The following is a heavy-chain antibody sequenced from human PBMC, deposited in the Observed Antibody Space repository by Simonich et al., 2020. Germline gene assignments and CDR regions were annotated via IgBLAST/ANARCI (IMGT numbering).Heavy chain of an antibody. CDR1: GGSICIGCYY. D-gene: IGHD6-13*01. Sequence: QLQLQESGPGLVKPSETLSSTCTVSGGSICIGCYYGGGTRQPQGKGLEWIGSICYSGSTYYNPSLKSRVTISVDTSKNQFSLKLSFVTAADTAVYYCARHAGFAFDIWGQGTMVTVSS. J-gene: IGHJ3*02. V-gene: IGHV4-39*01. CDR3: ARHAGFAFDI. CDR2: ICYSGST.